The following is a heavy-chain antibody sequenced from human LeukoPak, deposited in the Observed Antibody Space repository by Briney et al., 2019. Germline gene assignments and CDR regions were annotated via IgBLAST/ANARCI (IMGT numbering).Heavy chain of an antibody. CDR3: AKDYEMGTYFDC. CDR1: GFTFSSYA. D-gene: IGHD5-24*01. CDR2: IRVSGGST. V-gene: IGHV3-23*01. Sequence: GGSLRLSCAASGFTFSSYAMTWVRQAPGKGLQWVPTIRVSGGSTYYADSVKGRFTISRDNSKNTLYLQMNSLRAEDTAVYYCAKDYEMGTYFDCWGQGTLVTVSS. J-gene: IGHJ4*02.